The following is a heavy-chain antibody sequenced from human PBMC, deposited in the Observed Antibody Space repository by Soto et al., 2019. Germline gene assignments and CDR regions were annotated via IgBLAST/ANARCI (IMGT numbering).Heavy chain of an antibody. V-gene: IGHV3-7*01. CDR2: IKQDGSEK. CDR3: ARDRVFGVVIMGYYYYYTEV. CDR1: GFTFSSYW. J-gene: IGHJ6*03. D-gene: IGHD3-3*01. Sequence: GGSLRLSCAASGFTFSSYWMSWVRQAPGKGLEWVANIKQDGSEKYYVDSVKGRFTISRDNAKNSLYLQMNSLRAEDTAVYYCARDRVFGVVIMGYYYYYTEVSGKGTTVTVSS.